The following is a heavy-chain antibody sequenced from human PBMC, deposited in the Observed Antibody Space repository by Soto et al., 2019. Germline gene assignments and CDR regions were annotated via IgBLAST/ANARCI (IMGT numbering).Heavy chain of an antibody. V-gene: IGHV4-34*01. CDR1: GRSFSGYY. Sequence: SXTCAVSGRSFSGYYWSWIRQPPGKGLEWIGEINHSGSTNYNPSLKSRVTISVDTSKNQFSLKLSSVTAADTAVYYCARGRGSGWYGNWFDPWGQGTLVTVSS. CDR3: ARGRGSGWYGNWFDP. J-gene: IGHJ5*02. D-gene: IGHD6-19*01. CDR2: INHSGST.